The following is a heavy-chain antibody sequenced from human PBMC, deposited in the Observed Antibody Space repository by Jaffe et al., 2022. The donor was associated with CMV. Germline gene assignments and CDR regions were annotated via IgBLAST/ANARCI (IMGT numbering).Heavy chain of an antibody. D-gene: IGHD1-26*01. V-gene: IGHV3-23*01. Sequence: EVQLLESGGGLVQPGGSLRLSCAASGFTLSSYAMTWVRQAPGKGLEWVSGISGGGDRKYYADSVEGRFTISRDNSKNTLYLQMNSLRDEDTAVYYCATERYSGTYSEYFQHWGQGTLVTVSS. CDR1: GFTLSSYA. J-gene: IGHJ1*01. CDR2: ISGGGDRK. CDR3: ATERYSGTYSEYFQH.